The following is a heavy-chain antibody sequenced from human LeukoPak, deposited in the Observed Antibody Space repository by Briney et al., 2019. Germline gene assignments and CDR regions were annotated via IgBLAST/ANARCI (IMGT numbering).Heavy chain of an antibody. J-gene: IGHJ4*02. CDR3: ARDFRGRYCSGGRCYSEADY. Sequence: SETLSLTCTVSGGSISSGTNYWNWIRQPAGKGLEWIGRISTGGSTNYNPSLKSRVTISLGTSKNQFSLKLSSVTAADTAVYYCARDFRGRYCSGGRCYSEADYWGQGTLVTVSS. D-gene: IGHD2-15*01. CDR2: ISTGGST. CDR1: GGSISSGTNY. V-gene: IGHV4-61*02.